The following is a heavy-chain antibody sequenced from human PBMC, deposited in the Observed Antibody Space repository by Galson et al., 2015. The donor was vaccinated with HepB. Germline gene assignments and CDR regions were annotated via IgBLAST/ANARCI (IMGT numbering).Heavy chain of an antibody. CDR1: GGTFSSYA. Sequence: SVKVSCKASGGTFSSYAISWVRQAPGQGLEWMGGIIPIFGTANYAQKFQGRVTITADESTSTAYMELSSLRSEDTAVYYCARADIVVVPAAPGPFDYWGQGTLVTVSS. V-gene: IGHV1-69*13. CDR2: IIPIFGTA. CDR3: ARADIVVVPAAPGPFDY. J-gene: IGHJ4*02. D-gene: IGHD2-2*01.